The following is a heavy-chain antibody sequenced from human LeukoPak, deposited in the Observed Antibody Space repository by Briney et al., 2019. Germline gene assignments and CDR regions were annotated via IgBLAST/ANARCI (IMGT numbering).Heavy chain of an antibody. V-gene: IGHV3-48*01. J-gene: IGHJ4*02. D-gene: IGHD6-13*01. CDR1: GLTFSNYW. CDR2: ISSSSTLI. CDR3: ARETLSSSWTYDY. Sequence: PGGSLRLSCTASGLTFSNYWMSWVRQAPGKGLEWLSYISSSSTLIYYADSVKGRFTIFRDNAKNSLYLQMIGLRAEDTAVYYCARETLSSSWTYDYWGQGTLVTVSS.